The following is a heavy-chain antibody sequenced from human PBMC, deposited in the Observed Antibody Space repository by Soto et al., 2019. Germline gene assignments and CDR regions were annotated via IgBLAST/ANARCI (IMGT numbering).Heavy chain of an antibody. V-gene: IGHV1-18*04. J-gene: IGHJ4*02. CDR1: GGTFTSYG. D-gene: IGHD2-2*01. CDR2: ISAYNGNT. CDR3: AREKFSIVVVPAAMVY. Sequence: ASVKVSCKASGGTFTSYGISWVRQAPGQGLEWTGWISAYNGNTNYAQKLQGRVTMTTDTSTSTAYMELRSLRSDDTAVYYCAREKFSIVVVPAAMVYWGQGTLVTVSS.